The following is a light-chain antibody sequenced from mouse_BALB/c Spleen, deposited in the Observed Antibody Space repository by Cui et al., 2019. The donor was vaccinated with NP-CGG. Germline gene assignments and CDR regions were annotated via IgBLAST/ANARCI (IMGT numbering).Light chain of an antibody. CDR2: VTN. J-gene: IGLJ1*01. CDR3: ALCYSNHWV. CDR1: TGAGTTSNY. V-gene: IGLV1*01. Sequence: QTVVTHQSALTTSPGDTVTLTCRLSTGAGTTSNYANWVQEKPDYLFTGLIVVTNNRAPGVPARFSGSLIGDKAPLTITGAQTEDEAIYFCALCYSNHWVFGGGTKLTVL.